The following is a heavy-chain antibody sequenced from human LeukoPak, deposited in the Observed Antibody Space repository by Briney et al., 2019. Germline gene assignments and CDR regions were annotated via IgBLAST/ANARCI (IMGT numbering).Heavy chain of an antibody. CDR1: EFTFSTSW. D-gene: IGHD1-26*01. Sequence: SGGSLRLSCTVSEFTFSTSWMNWVRQAPGKGLEWVANLNPDGSVGRYEASVKGRFSVSRDNGQNTGYLQMNSLRVDDTGGYFWLAWATPRPYWGGGTPVAVSS. J-gene: IGHJ1*01. CDR3: LAWATPRPY. CDR2: LNPDGSVG. V-gene: IGHV3-7*02.